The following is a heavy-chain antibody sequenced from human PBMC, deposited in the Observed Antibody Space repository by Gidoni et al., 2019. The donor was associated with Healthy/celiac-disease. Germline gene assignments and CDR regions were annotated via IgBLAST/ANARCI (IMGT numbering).Heavy chain of an antibody. J-gene: IGHJ3*02. CDR1: GYTFTGYY. CDR2: INPNIGGT. Sequence: QVQPVQPGAEGKKPGASVKVPCKACGYTFTGYYMQGVRQAPGQGLEWMGWINPNIGGTNYAQKFQGSVTMTRDTSISTAYMELSRLRSDDTAVYYCARGSGNYGGAFDIWGQGTMVTVSS. V-gene: IGHV1-2*02. CDR3: ARGSGNYGGAFDI. D-gene: IGHD1-7*01.